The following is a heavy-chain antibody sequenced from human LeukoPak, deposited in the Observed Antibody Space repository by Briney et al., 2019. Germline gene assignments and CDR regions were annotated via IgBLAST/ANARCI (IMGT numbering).Heavy chain of an antibody. D-gene: IGHD3-16*02. J-gene: IGHJ4*02. CDR3: ARDKSSPGPIEF. Sequence: ASVKVSCKASGYTFTSYYMHWVRQAPGQGLEWVGWINADSGATSYAQKFQGRVTLSRDTSINTAHMELSRLKSDDTAVYFCARDKSSPGPIEFWGQGTLVSVSS. V-gene: IGHV1-2*02. CDR2: INADSGAT. CDR1: GYTFTSYY.